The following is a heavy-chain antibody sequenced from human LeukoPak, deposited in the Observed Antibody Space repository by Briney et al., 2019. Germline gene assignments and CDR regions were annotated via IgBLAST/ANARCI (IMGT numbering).Heavy chain of an antibody. J-gene: IGHJ6*02. CDR2: ISTNSGNT. CDR1: GYTFTDYG. D-gene: IGHD6-19*01. V-gene: IGHV1-18*01. Sequence: ASVKVSCKTSGYTFTDYGITWVRQAPGQGLEWMGWISTNSGNTNYAQNLQGRVTMTTDTSTSAAYMELRSLRSDDTAVYYCARDRVAGSFSYYGMDVWGQGTTVTVSS. CDR3: ARDRVAGSFSYYGMDV.